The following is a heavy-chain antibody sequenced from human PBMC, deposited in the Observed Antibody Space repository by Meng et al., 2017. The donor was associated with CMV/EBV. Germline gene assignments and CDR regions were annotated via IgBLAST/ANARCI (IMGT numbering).Heavy chain of an antibody. J-gene: IGHJ4*02. CDR1: GFNFSDYY. V-gene: IGHV3-11*05. D-gene: IGHD3/OR15-3a*01. CDR3: ARDRTGYPFDY. CDR2: ISSSTIYT. Sequence: HVPSVGSGVGLGRARVYLSRSCALPGFNFSDYYMSWLRQAPGKGLEWISYISSSTIYTNYADSVKGRFTISRDNAKNSLYLQMNSLRAEDTAVYYCARDRTGYPFDYWCQGTLVTVSS.